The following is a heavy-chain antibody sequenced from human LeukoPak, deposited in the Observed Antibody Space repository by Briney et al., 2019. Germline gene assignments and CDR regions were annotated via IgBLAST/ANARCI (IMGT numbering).Heavy chain of an antibody. D-gene: IGHD6-19*01. CDR1: GYTFTGYY. V-gene: IGHV1-2*02. Sequence: ASVKVSCKASGYTFTGYYMRWVRQAPGQGLEWMGWINPNSGGTNYAQKFQGRVTMTRDTSISTAYMELSRLRSDDTAVYYCASYVSSGWYSTDFDYWGQGTLVTVSS. J-gene: IGHJ4*02. CDR3: ASYVSSGWYSTDFDY. CDR2: INPNSGGT.